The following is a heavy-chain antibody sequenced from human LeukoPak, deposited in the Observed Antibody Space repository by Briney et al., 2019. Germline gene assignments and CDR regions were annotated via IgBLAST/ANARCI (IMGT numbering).Heavy chain of an antibody. D-gene: IGHD4-17*01. Sequence: VMLGGSLRLSCSASGFAFSGFAMGWVRQAQGKGLEWVSSISGSGGNRYYADSVEGRFTISRDNSNNTLSLQMNSLRGDDTALYYCARGRGGDYVPSRFDFWGQGTLVIVSS. J-gene: IGHJ4*02. CDR3: ARGRGGDYVPSRFDF. CDR1: GFAFSGFA. CDR2: ISGSGGNR. V-gene: IGHV3-23*01.